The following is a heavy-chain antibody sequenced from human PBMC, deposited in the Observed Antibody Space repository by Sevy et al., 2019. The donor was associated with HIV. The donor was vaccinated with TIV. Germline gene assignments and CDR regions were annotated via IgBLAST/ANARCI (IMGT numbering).Heavy chain of an antibody. Sequence: ASVKVSCKVSGYTLTELSMHWVRQAPGKGLEWMGGFDPEDGETIYPQKFQGRVTMTEDTFTDTAYMELSSLRSEDTAVYYCAMGPETGTVYYFGYWGQGTLVTVSS. CDR2: FDPEDGET. V-gene: IGHV1-24*01. J-gene: IGHJ4*02. D-gene: IGHD1-1*01. CDR3: AMGPETGTVYYFGY. CDR1: GYTLTELS.